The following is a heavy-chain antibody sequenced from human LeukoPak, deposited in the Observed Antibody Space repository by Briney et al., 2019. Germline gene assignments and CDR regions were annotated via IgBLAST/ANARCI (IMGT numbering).Heavy chain of an antibody. V-gene: IGHV3-23*01. CDR3: AKTGTVAKAGY. J-gene: IGHJ4*02. Sequence: GGSLRLSCAASGFTFSSYAMSWVRQAPGKGLEWVSAISGSGGSTYYADSVKGRLTISRDNSKNTLYLQMNSLRAEDTAVYYCAKTGTVAKAGYWGQGTLVTVSS. D-gene: IGHD6-19*01. CDR2: ISGSGGST. CDR1: GFTFSSYA.